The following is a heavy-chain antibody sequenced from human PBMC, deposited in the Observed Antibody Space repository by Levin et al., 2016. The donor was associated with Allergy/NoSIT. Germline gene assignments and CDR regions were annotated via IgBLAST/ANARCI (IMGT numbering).Heavy chain of an antibody. CDR2: ISSSGGTI. CDR1: GFTFSTYG. V-gene: IGHV3-23*01. Sequence: GESLKISCAASGFTFSTYGMSWVRQAPGKGLEWVSFISSSGGTIYYTDSVKGRFTISRDNSKNTLYLQMNNLRAEDTALYYCAKDLEQRLSRATHFDYWGQGTPVTVSS. CDR3: AKDLEQRLSRATHFDY. D-gene: IGHD6-25*01. J-gene: IGHJ4*02.